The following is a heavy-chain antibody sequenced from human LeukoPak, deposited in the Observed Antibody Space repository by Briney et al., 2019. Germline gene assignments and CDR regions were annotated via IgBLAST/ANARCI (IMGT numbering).Heavy chain of an antibody. V-gene: IGHV4-59*01. Sequence: PSETLSLTCTVSGGSISSYYWSWIRQPPGKGLEWIGYIYYSGSTNYNPSLKSRVTISVDTSKNQFSLKLSSVTAADTAVYYCAREGEFLWFGEDTERKESWFDPWGQGTLVTVSS. D-gene: IGHD3-10*01. CDR3: AREGEFLWFGEDTERKESWFDP. J-gene: IGHJ5*02. CDR1: GGSISSYY. CDR2: IYYSGST.